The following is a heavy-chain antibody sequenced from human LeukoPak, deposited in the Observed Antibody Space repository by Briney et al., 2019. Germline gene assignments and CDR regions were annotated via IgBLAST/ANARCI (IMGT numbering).Heavy chain of an antibody. J-gene: IGHJ5*02. D-gene: IGHD6-13*01. V-gene: IGHV1-2*02. CDR1: GYTFTGYY. CDR2: ISPNSGGT. CDR3: ARAGRAAAGLYNWFDP. Sequence: ASVKVSCKASGYTFTGYYMHWVRQAPGQGLEWMGWISPNSGGTNYAQKFQGRVTMTRDTSISTAYMELSRLRSDDTAVYYCARAGRAAAGLYNWFDPWGQGTLVTVSS.